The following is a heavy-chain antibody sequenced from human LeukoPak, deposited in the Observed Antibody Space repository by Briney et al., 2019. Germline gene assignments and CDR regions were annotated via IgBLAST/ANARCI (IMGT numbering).Heavy chain of an antibody. Sequence: PSETLSLTCTVSGGSISSSSYYWGWIRQPPGKGLEWIGSIYYSGSTYYNPSLKSRVTISVDTSKNQFSLKLSSVTAADTAVYYCARAPYYYGSGTEITEFDYWGQGTLVTVSS. CDR2: IYYSGST. J-gene: IGHJ4*02. CDR3: ARAPYYYGSGTEITEFDY. CDR1: GGSISSSSYY. V-gene: IGHV4-39*07. D-gene: IGHD3-10*01.